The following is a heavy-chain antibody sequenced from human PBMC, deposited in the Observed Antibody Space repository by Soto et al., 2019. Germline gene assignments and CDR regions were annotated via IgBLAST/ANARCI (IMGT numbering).Heavy chain of an antibody. CDR2: ISYDGSNK. CDR3: ARDHEEWEPSPGYYYYYGMDV. CDR1: GFTFSSYA. Sequence: QVQLVESGGGVVQPGRSLRLSCAASGFTFSSYAMHWVRQAPGKGLEWVAVISYDGSNKYYADSVKGRFTISRDNSKNXLXLPXNSLRAEDTAVYYCARDHEEWEPSPGYYYYYGMDVWGQGTTVTVSS. J-gene: IGHJ6*02. V-gene: IGHV3-30-3*01. D-gene: IGHD1-26*01.